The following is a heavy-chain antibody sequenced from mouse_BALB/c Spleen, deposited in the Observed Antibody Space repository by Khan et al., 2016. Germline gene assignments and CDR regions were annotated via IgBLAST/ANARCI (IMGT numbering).Heavy chain of an antibody. CDR3: ARGITTATFDY. D-gene: IGHD1-2*01. J-gene: IGHJ2*01. V-gene: IGHV1-9*01. Sequence: VQLQESGAELMKPGASVKISCKATGYTFSSYWIEWVKQRPGHGLEWIGEIFPGSGTTNYNEKFKGKATFTADPSSNTAYLQLSSLTSEDSAVYYCARGITTATFDYWGQGTTLTVSS. CDR1: GYTFSSYW. CDR2: IFPGSGTT.